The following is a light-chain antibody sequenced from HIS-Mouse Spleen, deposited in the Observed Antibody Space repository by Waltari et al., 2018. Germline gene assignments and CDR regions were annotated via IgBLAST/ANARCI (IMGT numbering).Light chain of an antibody. CDR3: CSYAGSYTLV. V-gene: IGLV2-11*01. CDR1: SSDVGGYNY. CDR2: DVS. J-gene: IGLJ2*01. Sequence: QSALTQPRSVSGSPGQSVTISCTGTSSDVGGYNYVSWYQQHPGKAPKLMIYDVSKRPSGVTDRFSGSQSGNTASLTISGLQAEDEADYYCCSYAGSYTLVFGGGTKLTVL.